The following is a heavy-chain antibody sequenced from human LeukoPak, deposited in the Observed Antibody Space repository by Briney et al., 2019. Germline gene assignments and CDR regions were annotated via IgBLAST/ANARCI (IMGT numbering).Heavy chain of an antibody. CDR2: INHSGST. V-gene: IGHV4-39*07. D-gene: IGHD6-19*01. J-gene: IGHJ5*02. CDR1: GGSISSSSYY. CDR3: ARARGGIAVAGKARFDP. Sequence: PSETLSLTCTVSGGSISSSSYYWGWIRQPPGKGLEWIGEINHSGSTNYNPSLKSRVTISVDTSKNQFSLKLSSVTAADTAVYYCARARGGIAVAGKARFDPWGQGTLVTVSS.